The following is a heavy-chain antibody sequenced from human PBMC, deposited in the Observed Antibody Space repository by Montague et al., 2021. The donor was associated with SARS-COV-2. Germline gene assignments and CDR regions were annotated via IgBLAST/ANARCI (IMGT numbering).Heavy chain of an antibody. CDR1: GFTFNSYS. J-gene: IGHJ4*02. V-gene: IGHV3-21*01. CDR2: ISSTSTSI. Sequence: SLRLSCPASGFTFNSYSMNWVRQAPGKGLEWVSSISSTSTSIYYADSVKGRFTISRDNAKNSLYLQMNSLRAEDTAVYYCYSGYDFGYWGQGTLSPSPQ. CDR3: YSGYDFGY. D-gene: IGHD5-12*01.